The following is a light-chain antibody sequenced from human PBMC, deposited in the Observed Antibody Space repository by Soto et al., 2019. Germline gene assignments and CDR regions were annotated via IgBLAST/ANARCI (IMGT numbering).Light chain of an antibody. CDR1: QSVNSY. CDR3: QQRSNSPPYT. V-gene: IGKV3-11*01. Sequence: EIVLTQSPATLSLSPGERATISCRASQSVNSYLAWYQQKPGQAPRLLIYEASNRATGIPARFSGSGSGTDSALTLTSLDPEDFAVYYCQQRSNSPPYTFGQGTKLEIK. CDR2: EAS. J-gene: IGKJ2*01.